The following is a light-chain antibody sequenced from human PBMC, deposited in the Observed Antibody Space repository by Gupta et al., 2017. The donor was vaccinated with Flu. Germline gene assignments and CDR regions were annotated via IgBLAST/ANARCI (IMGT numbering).Light chain of an antibody. CDR2: DAS. J-gene: IGKJ2*01. CDR1: QDISDY. Sequence: GDRVTITCQASQDISDYLNWYQQKPGEAPSLLIYDASNLETEVPSRFSGSGSGTDFSFTIGSLQPEDVATYYCQQDDNLPYTFGQGTKLEIK. CDR3: QQDDNLPYT. V-gene: IGKV1-33*01.